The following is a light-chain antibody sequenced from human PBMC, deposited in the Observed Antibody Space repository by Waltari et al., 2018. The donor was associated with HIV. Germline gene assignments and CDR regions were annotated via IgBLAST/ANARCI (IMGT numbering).Light chain of an antibody. Sequence: DIQFTQSPSFLSASVGDRVSITCRASRDVSNFLAWYQKKPGTAPKLLIYGASTLQSGVPSRFGGSGSGAQFTLTINSLQPDDFATYYCQQSDSYPLTFGQGTRL. CDR1: RDVSNF. CDR3: QQSDSYPLT. CDR2: GAS. J-gene: IGKJ5*01. V-gene: IGKV1-9*01.